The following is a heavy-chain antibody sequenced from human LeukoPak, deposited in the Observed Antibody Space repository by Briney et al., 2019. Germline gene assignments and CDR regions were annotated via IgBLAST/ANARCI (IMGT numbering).Heavy chain of an antibody. Sequence: PGGSLSLSCAASGFTVSSNYMSWVRQALGKGLEWVSVIYSGGSTYYADSVKGRFTISRDNSKNTLYLQMNSLRAEDTAVYYCARDIAYDSSGYYSPHFDYWGQGTLVTVSS. CDR1: GFTVSSNY. V-gene: IGHV3-53*01. CDR2: IYSGGST. D-gene: IGHD3-22*01. CDR3: ARDIAYDSSGYYSPHFDY. J-gene: IGHJ4*02.